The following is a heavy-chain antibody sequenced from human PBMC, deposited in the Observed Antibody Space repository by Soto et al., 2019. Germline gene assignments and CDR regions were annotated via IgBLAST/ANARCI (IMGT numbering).Heavy chain of an antibody. CDR1: GYTFTNYG. CDR3: AGSGAPPRGPVWFDP. CDR2: ISAYSGDT. Sequence: QVQLVQSGATVKNPGASVNVSCKASGYTFTNYGISWVRQAPRQGLEWMAWISAYSGDTNYAQNVQGRVTVTTDTSTGTAYLELSSLRSDDTAVYFCAGSGAPPRGPVWFDPWGQGTLVTVSS. J-gene: IGHJ5*02. V-gene: IGHV1-18*01.